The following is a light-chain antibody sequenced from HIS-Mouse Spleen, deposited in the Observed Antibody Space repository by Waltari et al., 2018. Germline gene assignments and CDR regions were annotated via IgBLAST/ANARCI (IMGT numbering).Light chain of an antibody. CDR1: NIGSKS. J-gene: IGLJ2*01. CDR3: QVWDSSSDHPEVV. CDR2: DDS. V-gene: IGLV3-21*03. Sequence: SYVLTQPPSVSVAPGKTARITCGGKNIGSKSVHWYHQKPGQAPVLVVYDDSDRPSGIPERFSGSNSGNTATLTISRVEAGDEADYYCQVWDSSSDHPEVVFGGGTKLTVL.